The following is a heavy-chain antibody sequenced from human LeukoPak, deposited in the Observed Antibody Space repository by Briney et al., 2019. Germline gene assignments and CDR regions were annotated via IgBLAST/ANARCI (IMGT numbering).Heavy chain of an antibody. CDR2: INPNSGGT. J-gene: IGHJ6*02. V-gene: IGHV1-2*02. CDR3: ARERAVAGKDYYYGMDV. Sequence: GASVKVSSKASGYTFTGYYMHWVRQAPGQGLEWMGWINPNSGGTNYAQKFQGRVTMTRDTSISTAYMELSRLRSDDTAVYYCARERAVAGKDYYYGMDVWGQGTTVTVSS. CDR1: GYTFTGYY. D-gene: IGHD6-19*01.